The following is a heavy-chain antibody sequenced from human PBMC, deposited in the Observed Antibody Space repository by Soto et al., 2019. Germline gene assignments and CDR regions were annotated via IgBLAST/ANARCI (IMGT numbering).Heavy chain of an antibody. V-gene: IGHV3-48*03. CDR2: ISSSGSTI. CDR1: GFTFSSYE. J-gene: IGHJ6*02. Sequence: GGSLRLSCAASGFTFSSYEMNWVRQAPGKGLEWVSYISSSGSTIYYADSVKGRFTISRDNAKNSLYLQMNSMRAEDTAVYYCERGVAAAGRMDVWGQGTTVTVSS. CDR3: ERGVAAAGRMDV. D-gene: IGHD6-13*01.